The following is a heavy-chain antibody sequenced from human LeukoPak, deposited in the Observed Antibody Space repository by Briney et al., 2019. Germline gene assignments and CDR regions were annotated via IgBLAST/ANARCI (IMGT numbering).Heavy chain of an antibody. Sequence: SETLSLTCIVSGGSISSRSYYWDWIRQPPGKGLEWIGNLFDSGNTHYNPSLRSRLTMSVDTSKNQFSLKLSSVTAADTAVYYCARHDYYGSLNWFDPWGQGTLITVSS. J-gene: IGHJ5*02. V-gene: IGHV4-39*01. CDR1: GGSISSRSYY. CDR2: LFDSGNT. D-gene: IGHD3-10*01. CDR3: ARHDYYGSLNWFDP.